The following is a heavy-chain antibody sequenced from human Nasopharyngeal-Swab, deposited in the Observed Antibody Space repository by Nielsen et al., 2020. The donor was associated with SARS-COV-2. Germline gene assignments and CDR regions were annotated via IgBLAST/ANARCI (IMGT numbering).Heavy chain of an antibody. CDR1: GYSFTSYW. CDR2: IYPGDSDT. V-gene: IGHV5-51*01. J-gene: IGHJ1*01. CDR3: ARLRSSSWYDPGDFQH. Sequence: GESLKISCKGSGYSFTSYWIGWVRQMPGKGLERMGIIYPGDSDTRYSPSFQGQVTISADKSISTAYLQWSSLKASDTAMYCCARLRSSSWYDPGDFQHWGQGTLVTVSS. D-gene: IGHD6-13*01.